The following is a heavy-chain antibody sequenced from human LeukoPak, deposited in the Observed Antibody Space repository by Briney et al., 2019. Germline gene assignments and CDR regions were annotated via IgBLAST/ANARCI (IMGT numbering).Heavy chain of an antibody. CDR1: GGSISSSSYY. CDR2: IYYSGST. V-gene: IGHV4-39*01. J-gene: IGHJ4*02. CDR3: AGQQLERGEDH. Sequence: PSETLSLTCTVSGGSISSSSYYWGWIRQPPGKGLEWIGSIYYSGSTYYNPSLKSRVTISVDTSKNQFSLMVNSVTAADTAVYFCAGQQLERGEDHWGQGTLVIVSS. D-gene: IGHD1-1*01.